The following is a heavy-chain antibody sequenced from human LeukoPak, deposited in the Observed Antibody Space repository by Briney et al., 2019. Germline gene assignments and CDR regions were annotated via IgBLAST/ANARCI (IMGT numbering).Heavy chain of an antibody. D-gene: IGHD2-2*01. CDR3: ARMYCSSTSCYPNIPYYFDY. CDR1: GGSISSYY. CDR2: IYYSGST. Sequence: SETLSLTCTVSGGSISSYYWSWIRQPPGKGLEWIGYIYYSGSTNYNPSLKSRVTISVDTSKNQLSLKLSSVTAADTAVYYCARMYCSSTSCYPNIPYYFDYWGQGTLVTVSS. V-gene: IGHV4-59*08. J-gene: IGHJ4*02.